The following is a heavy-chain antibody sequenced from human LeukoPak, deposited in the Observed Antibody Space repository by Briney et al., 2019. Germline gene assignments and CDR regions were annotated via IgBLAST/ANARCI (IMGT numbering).Heavy chain of an antibody. V-gene: IGHV3-21*01. CDR3: ARMIAVAGPYYFDY. CDR1: GFTFSSYG. Sequence: GGSLRLSCAASGFTFSSYGMHWVRQAPGKGLEWVSSISSSSSYTYYADSVKGRFTISRDNAKNSLYLQMNSLRAEDTAVYYCARMIAVAGPYYFDYWGQGTLVTVSS. CDR2: ISSSSSYT. D-gene: IGHD6-19*01. J-gene: IGHJ4*02.